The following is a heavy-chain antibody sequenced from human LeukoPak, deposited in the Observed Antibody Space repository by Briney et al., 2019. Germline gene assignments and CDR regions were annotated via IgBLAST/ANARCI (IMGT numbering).Heavy chain of an antibody. CDR3: ARGTGYSSSWYDY. D-gene: IGHD6-13*01. CDR1: GGSTSSGGYS. V-gene: IGHV4-30-2*01. CDR2: IYHSGST. Sequence: SQTLSLTCAVSGGSTSSGGYSWSWIRQPPGKGLEWIGYIYHSGSTYYNPSLKSRVTISVDRSKNQFSLKLSSVTAADKAVYYCARGTGYSSSWYDYWGQGTLVTVSS. J-gene: IGHJ4*02.